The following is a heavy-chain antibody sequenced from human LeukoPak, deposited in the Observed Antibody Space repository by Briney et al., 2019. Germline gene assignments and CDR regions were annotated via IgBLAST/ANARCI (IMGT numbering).Heavy chain of an antibody. Sequence: PSETLSLTCTVSGGSISSYYWSWIRQPPGKGLEWIGYIYYGGNSNYNPSLKSRVTISADTSKNEFSLKLSSVTAADTAIYYCATRSTGVAATFDSWGQGALVTVSS. CDR3: ATRSTGVAATFDS. D-gene: IGHD2-15*01. V-gene: IGHV4-59*01. J-gene: IGHJ4*02. CDR2: IYYGGNS. CDR1: GGSISSYY.